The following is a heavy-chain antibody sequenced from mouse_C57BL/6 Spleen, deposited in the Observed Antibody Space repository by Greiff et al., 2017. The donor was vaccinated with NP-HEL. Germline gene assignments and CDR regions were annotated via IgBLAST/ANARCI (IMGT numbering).Heavy chain of an antibody. D-gene: IGHD1-1*01. J-gene: IGHJ2*01. Sequence: EVQGVESGGGLVKPGGSLKLSCAASGFTFSSYAMSWVRQTPEKRLEWVATISDGGSYTYYPDNVKGRFTISRDNAKNNLYLQMSHLKSEDTTMYYCASVPITTVVAVDYWGQGTTLTVSS. CDR1: GFTFSSYA. V-gene: IGHV5-4*01. CDR3: ASVPITTVVAVDY. CDR2: ISDGGSYT.